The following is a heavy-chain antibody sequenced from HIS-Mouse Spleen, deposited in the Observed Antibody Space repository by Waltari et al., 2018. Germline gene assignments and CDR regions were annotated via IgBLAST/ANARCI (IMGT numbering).Heavy chain of an antibody. CDR3: ARHYYYGSGSYYFDY. J-gene: IGHJ4*02. Sequence: EVQLVETGGGLIQPGGSLRLSWAASGFPVISNYMSWVRQAPGKGLEWVSVIYSGGSTYYADSVKGRFTISRDNSKNTLYLQMNSLRAEDTAVYYCARHYYYGSGSYYFDYWGQGTLVTVSS. D-gene: IGHD3-10*01. CDR1: GFPVISNY. CDR2: IYSGGST. V-gene: IGHV3-53*02.